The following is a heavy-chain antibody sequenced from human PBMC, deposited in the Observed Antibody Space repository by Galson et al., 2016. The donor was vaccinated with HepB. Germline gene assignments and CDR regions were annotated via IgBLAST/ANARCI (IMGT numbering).Heavy chain of an antibody. Sequence: SLRLSCAASGFTFRDSTMTWVRQAPGKGLEWVSTITGSGVSSYYADSVKGRFTIFRDNSKNNVYLQMNSLRADDTAVYYCAKDGGTWGYYYGDWNLDLWGRGTLVTVSS. J-gene: IGHJ2*01. CDR2: ITGSGVSS. CDR1: GFTFRDST. D-gene: IGHD3-22*01. CDR3: AKDGGTWGYYYGDWNLDL. V-gene: IGHV3-23*01.